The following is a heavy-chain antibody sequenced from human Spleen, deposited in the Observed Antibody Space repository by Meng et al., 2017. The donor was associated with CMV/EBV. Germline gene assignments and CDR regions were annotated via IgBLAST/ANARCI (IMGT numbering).Heavy chain of an antibody. J-gene: IGHJ4*02. V-gene: IGHV4-39*01. D-gene: IGHD6-13*01. CDR2: IYYSGST. CDR1: GDSISSSSYY. CDR3: ARGQPMAAVDY. Sequence: SETLSLTCTVSGDSISSSSYYWGWIRQPPGKGLEWIGTIYYSGSTYYNPSLKSRVTISVDTSKNQFSLNVKSVTAADTAVYYCARGQPMAAVDYWGQGTLVTVSS.